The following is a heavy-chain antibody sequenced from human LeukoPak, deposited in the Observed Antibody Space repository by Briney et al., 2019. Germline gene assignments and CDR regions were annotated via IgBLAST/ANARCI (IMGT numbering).Heavy chain of an antibody. V-gene: IGHV1-24*01. D-gene: IGHD4-4*01. CDR1: GYTLTELS. Sequence: ASVKVSCKVSGYTLTELSMHWVRQAPGKGLEWMGGLDPEDGETIYAQKFQGRVTMTEDTSTDTAYMELSSLRSEDTAVYYCATDRVNDYSNYGYFDYWGQGTLVTVSS. CDR2: LDPEDGET. J-gene: IGHJ4*02. CDR3: ATDRVNDYSNYGYFDY.